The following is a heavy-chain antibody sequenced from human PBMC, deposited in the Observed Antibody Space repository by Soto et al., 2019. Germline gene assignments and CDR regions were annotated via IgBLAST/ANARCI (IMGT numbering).Heavy chain of an antibody. CDR2: ISWNSGSI. Sequence: PGGSLRLSCVASGFTFDDYAMHWVRQAPGKGLEWVSGISWNSGSIGYADSVKGRFTISRDNAKNSLYLQMNSLRAEDTALYYCAKDILRLDMAPYYYYGMDVWGQGTTVTVSS. D-gene: IGHD3-3*01. CDR1: GFTFDDYA. V-gene: IGHV3-9*01. CDR3: AKDILRLDMAPYYYYGMDV. J-gene: IGHJ6*02.